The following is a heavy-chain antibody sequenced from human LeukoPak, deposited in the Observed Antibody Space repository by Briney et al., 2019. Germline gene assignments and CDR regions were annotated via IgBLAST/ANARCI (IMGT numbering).Heavy chain of an antibody. CDR2: INPDSGVT. CDR3: ARADRLDGAPYLIGP. Sequence: EASVKLSCKTSGYTFTDYYLHWVRQAPGQGLEWMGWINPDSGVTSSAQKFRGRFSMTRGTSISTIYMEVAWLTSEDTAIYYCARADRLDGAPYLIGPWGQGTLVTVSS. D-gene: IGHD2-21*01. CDR1: GYTFTDYY. V-gene: IGHV1-2*02. J-gene: IGHJ5*02.